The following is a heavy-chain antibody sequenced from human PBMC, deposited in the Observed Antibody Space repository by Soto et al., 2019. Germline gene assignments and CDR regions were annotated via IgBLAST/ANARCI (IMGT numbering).Heavy chain of an antibody. CDR3: ARDEISMVRGTNNRFDP. CDR1: GFIFSDHA. D-gene: IGHD3-10*01. J-gene: IGHJ5*02. V-gene: IGHV3-23*01. Sequence: PGGSLRLSCEASGFIFSDHAMSWVRQAPGKXLEWVSAISGNGIATYYADSAKGRFTISRDNSKNTLYLQMNRLGADDTAVYYCARDEISMVRGTNNRFDPWGQGTLVTVSS. CDR2: ISGNGIAT.